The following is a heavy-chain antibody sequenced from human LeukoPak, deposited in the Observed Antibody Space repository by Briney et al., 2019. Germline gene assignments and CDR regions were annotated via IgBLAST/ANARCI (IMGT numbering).Heavy chain of an antibody. Sequence: PGGSLRLSCAASGFTFSSYEMSWVRQAPGKGLEWVSYISSSASTILYADSVKGRFTISRDNAKNSLYLQMNSLRAEDTAVYYCAREARITGTPIYYWGQGTLVTVSS. CDR3: AREARITGTPIYY. CDR2: ISSSASTI. V-gene: IGHV3-48*03. CDR1: GFTFSSYE. D-gene: IGHD1-7*01. J-gene: IGHJ4*02.